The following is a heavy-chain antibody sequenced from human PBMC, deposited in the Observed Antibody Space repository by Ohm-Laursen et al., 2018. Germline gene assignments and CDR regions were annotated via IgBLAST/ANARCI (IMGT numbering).Heavy chain of an antibody. CDR3: AKANGARDGRRTRGGYYYYGMDV. Sequence: LSLTCAASGITFSGYGMHWVRQAPAKRLEWVAVISYDRSNKYYADPVKGRFSISRENSKNTPFLQMNSLRPEVTGVYYCAKANGARDGRRTRGGYYYYGMDVWGQGTSVTVSS. CDR1: GITFSGYG. D-gene: IGHD1-1*01. V-gene: IGHV3-30*18. CDR2: ISYDRSNK. J-gene: IGHJ6*02.